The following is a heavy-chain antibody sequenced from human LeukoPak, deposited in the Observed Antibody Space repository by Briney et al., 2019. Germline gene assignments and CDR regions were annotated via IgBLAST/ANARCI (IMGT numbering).Heavy chain of an antibody. J-gene: IGHJ4*02. Sequence: PSQTLSLTCTVSGGSISSGDYYWSWIRQPPGKGLEWIGYIYYSGSTYYNPSLESRVTISVDTSKNQFSLKLSSVTAADTAVYYCARVYSSGWYPYYFDYWGQGTLVTVSS. D-gene: IGHD6-19*01. CDR2: IYYSGST. CDR3: ARVYSSGWYPYYFDY. CDR1: GGSISSGDYY. V-gene: IGHV4-30-4*01.